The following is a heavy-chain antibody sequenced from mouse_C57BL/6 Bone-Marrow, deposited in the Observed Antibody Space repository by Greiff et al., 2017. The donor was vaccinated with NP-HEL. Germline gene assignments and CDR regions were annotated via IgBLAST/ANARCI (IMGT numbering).Heavy chain of an antibody. Sequence: VQLQESGPELVKPGASVKLSCKASGYTFTSYDINWVKQRPGQGLEWIGWIYPRDGSTKYNEKFKGKATLTVDTSSSTAYMELHSLTSEDSAVYFCAIIYDGYWLACAMDYWGQGTSVTVSS. CDR3: AIIYDGYWLACAMDY. D-gene: IGHD2-3*01. CDR2: IYPRDGST. J-gene: IGHJ4*01. CDR1: GYTFTSYD. V-gene: IGHV1-85*01.